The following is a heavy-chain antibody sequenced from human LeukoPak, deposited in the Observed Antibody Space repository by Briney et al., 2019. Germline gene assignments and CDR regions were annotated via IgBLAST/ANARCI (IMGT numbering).Heavy chain of an antibody. V-gene: IGHV5-51*01. CDR3: ARHVRRGRFGESEYYYYYYMDV. CDR2: IYPGDSDT. CDR1: GCRFTNYW. D-gene: IGHD3-10*01. Sequence: GESLKISCKGSGCRFTNYWIGWVRQMPGKGLEWMGIIYPGDSDTRYSPSFQGQVTISADKSISTAYLQWSSLKASDTAMYYCARHVRRGRFGESEYYYYYYMDVWGKGTTVTVSS. J-gene: IGHJ6*03.